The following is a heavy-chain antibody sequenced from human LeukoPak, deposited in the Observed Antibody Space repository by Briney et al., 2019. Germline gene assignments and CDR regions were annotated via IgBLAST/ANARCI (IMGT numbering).Heavy chain of an antibody. CDR2: IYYSGST. CDR1: GASIRNYY. V-gene: IGHV4-59*08. J-gene: IGHJ5*02. CDR3: ARRYSSSWYVGFFDP. D-gene: IGHD6-13*01. Sequence: SETLSLTCTVSGASIRNYYWSWIRQSPGKGLEWIGYIYYSGSTNYNPSLESRVATSVDTSKNQFSLRLSSVTAADTAIYYCARRYSSSWYVGFFDPWGQGTLVTVSS.